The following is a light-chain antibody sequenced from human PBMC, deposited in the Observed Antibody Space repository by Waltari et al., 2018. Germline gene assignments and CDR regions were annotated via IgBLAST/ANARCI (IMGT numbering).Light chain of an antibody. CDR3: QQTYGSPPT. CDR2: ASS. CDR1: QSISTY. V-gene: IGKV1-39*01. J-gene: IGKJ3*01. Sequence: DIQMTQSPSSLSASVGDRVTITCRASQSISTYLHLYQQKPGTAPKLLVYASSNFQTGVSSRFSGSGSGTDFTLTISSLEPEDFATYYCQQTYGSPPTFGPGTKVDI.